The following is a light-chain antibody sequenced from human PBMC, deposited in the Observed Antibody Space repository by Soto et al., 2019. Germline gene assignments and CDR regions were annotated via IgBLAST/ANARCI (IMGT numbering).Light chain of an antibody. CDR3: QQYGSSPPLT. Sequence: EIVLTQSPGTLSLSPGGRSTLSCMAIQSVSSSYLAWYQQKPGQAPRLLIYGASSRATGIPDRFSGSGSGTDFTLTISRLEPEDFAVYYCQQYGSSPPLTFGGGTKVDIK. J-gene: IGKJ4*01. CDR1: QSVSSSY. CDR2: GAS. V-gene: IGKV3-20*01.